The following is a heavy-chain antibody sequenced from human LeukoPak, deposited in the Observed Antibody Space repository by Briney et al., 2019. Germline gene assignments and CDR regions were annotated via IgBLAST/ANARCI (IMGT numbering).Heavy chain of an antibody. CDR2: IYYSGST. D-gene: IGHD1-7*01. CDR1: GGSISSSDYY. J-gene: IGHJ6*03. CDR3: ARIELYYYYYMDV. Sequence: SETPSLTCTVSGGSISSSDYYWGWIRQTPGKGLEWIGSIYYSGSTYYNPSLKSRVTISVDTSKNQFSLKLSSVTAADTAVYYCARIELYYYYYMDVWGKGTTVTVSS. V-gene: IGHV4-39*07.